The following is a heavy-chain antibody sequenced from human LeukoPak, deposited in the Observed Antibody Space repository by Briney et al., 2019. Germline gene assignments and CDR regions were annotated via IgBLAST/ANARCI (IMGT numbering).Heavy chain of an antibody. Sequence: GGSLRLSCAASGFTFSSYAMSWVRQAPGKGLEWVSGISISGGSTSYADSVKGRFTISRDNSKNTLYLHMNSLRAEDTAVYYCAKDNAFYYGSGSYYIWWGQGTLVTVSS. CDR2: ISISGGST. V-gene: IGHV3-23*01. D-gene: IGHD3-10*01. CDR3: AKDNAFYYGSGSYYIW. CDR1: GFTFSSYA. J-gene: IGHJ4*02.